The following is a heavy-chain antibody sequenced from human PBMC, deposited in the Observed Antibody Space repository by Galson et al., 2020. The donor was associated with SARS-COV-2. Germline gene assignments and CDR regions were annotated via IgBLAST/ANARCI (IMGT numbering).Heavy chain of an antibody. Sequence: GGSLRLSCAASGFTFSSYAMHWVRQAPGKGLEWVAVISYDGSNKYYADSVNGRFTISRDNSKNTLYLQMNSLRAEDTAVYYCARDNPLPSYYGMDVWGQGTTVTVSS. J-gene: IGHJ6*02. CDR1: GFTFSSYA. D-gene: IGHD3-16*02. CDR2: ISYDGSNK. CDR3: ARDNPLPSYYGMDV. V-gene: IGHV3-30*04.